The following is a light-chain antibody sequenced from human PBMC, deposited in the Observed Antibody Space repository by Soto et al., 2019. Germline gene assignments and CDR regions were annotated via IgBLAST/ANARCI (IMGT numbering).Light chain of an antibody. Sequence: DIPSTQSPSSLSASVGERFTITCQASQDINSYLSWYQQRPGKAPKLLSYDAFTLETGVPSRVSGSGSGTDFIFTSSSLQPEDFATYYCQQYDTFPVTFGQGTRLEI. CDR2: DAF. V-gene: IGKV1-33*01. CDR1: QDINSY. CDR3: QQYDTFPVT. J-gene: IGKJ5*01.